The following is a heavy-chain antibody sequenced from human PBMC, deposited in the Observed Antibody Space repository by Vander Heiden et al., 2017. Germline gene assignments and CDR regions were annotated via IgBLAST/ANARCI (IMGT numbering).Heavy chain of an antibody. Sequence: QVQLVQSGAEVKKPGSSVKVSCKASGGTFSSYAIRWVRRAPGQGLEWMGGIIPIFGTANDAQKFQGRVTITADEATSTAYMELSSLRSEDTAVYYCAREGGCSGGSCYSGAVGGSTDAFDIWGQVTMVTVSS. CDR2: IIPIFGTA. V-gene: IGHV1-69*01. CDR1: GGTFSSYA. J-gene: IGHJ3*02. D-gene: IGHD2-15*01. CDR3: AREGGCSGGSCYSGAVGGSTDAFDI.